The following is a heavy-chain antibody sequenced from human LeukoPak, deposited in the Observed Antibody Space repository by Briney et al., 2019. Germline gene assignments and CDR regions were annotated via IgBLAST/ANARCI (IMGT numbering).Heavy chain of an antibody. CDR3: ATYGGNSGTDY. D-gene: IGHD4-23*01. V-gene: IGHV4-59*01. Sequence: SETLSLTCTVSGDSISSYYWSWIRQPPGKGLEWIGYIYYSGSTNYNPSLRSRVTISVDTSKNQFSLKLSSVTAEDTAVYYCATYGGNSGTDYWGQGTLVTVSS. CDR1: GDSISSYY. J-gene: IGHJ4*02. CDR2: IYYSGST.